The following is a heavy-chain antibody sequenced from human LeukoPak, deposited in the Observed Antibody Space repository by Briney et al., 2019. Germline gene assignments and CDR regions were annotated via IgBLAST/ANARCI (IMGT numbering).Heavy chain of an antibody. V-gene: IGHV3-73*01. CDR2: TRSKANSYAT. J-gene: IGHJ4*02. CDR3: TSHIVVVTAMVDY. D-gene: IGHD2-21*02. Sequence: GGSLRLSCAASGFTFSGSAMHWVRQASGKGLEWVGRTRSKANSYATAYAASVKGRFTISRDDSKNTAYLQMNSLKTEDTAVYYCTSHIVVVTAMVDYWGQGTLVTVSS. CDR1: GFTFSGSA.